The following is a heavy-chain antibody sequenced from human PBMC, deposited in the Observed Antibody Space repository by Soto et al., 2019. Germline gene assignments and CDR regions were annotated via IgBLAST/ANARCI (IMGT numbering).Heavy chain of an antibody. CDR2: FYYSGST. CDR3: ARERAEYYDSSGYGYGMDV. D-gene: IGHD3-22*01. Sequence: SDTLSLTCTVSGDSISTNSYSWGWIRQPPGQGLEWIGLFYYSGSTHYNPSLKSRLTVSVDTSKNQFSLQLNSVTPEDTAVYYCARERAEYYDSSGYGYGMDVWAKGPRSPSP. J-gene: IGHJ6*02. CDR1: GDSISTNSYS. V-gene: IGHV4-39*02.